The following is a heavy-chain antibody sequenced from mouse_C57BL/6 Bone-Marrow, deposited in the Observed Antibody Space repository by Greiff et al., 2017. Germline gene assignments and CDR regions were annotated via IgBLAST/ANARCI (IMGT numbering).Heavy chain of an antibody. Sequence: QVQLQQPGAELVRPGSSVKLSCKASGYTFTSYWMHWVKQRPIQGLEWIGNIDPSDSETHYNQKFKDKATLTVEQSSRTSYMHLSSLTSEDYAVYSVASEEAYSNYFAWFAYWGQGTLVTVSA. CDR3: ASEEAYSNYFAWFAY. J-gene: IGHJ3*01. V-gene: IGHV1-52*01. D-gene: IGHD2-5*01. CDR2: IDPSDSET. CDR1: GYTFTSYW.